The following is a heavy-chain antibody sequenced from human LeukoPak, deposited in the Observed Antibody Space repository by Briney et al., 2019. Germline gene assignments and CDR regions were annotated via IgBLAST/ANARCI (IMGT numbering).Heavy chain of an antibody. J-gene: IGHJ6*03. CDR2: ISSSSSTI. D-gene: IGHD3-3*01. Sequence: QPGGSLRLSCAASGFTFSSYSMNWVRQAPGKGLEWVSYISSSSSTIYYADSVKGRFTISRDNAKNSLYLQMNSLRAEDTAVYYCASSPTIFGVVSYMDVWGKGTTVTVSS. CDR3: ASSPTIFGVVSYMDV. CDR1: GFTFSSYS. V-gene: IGHV3-48*01.